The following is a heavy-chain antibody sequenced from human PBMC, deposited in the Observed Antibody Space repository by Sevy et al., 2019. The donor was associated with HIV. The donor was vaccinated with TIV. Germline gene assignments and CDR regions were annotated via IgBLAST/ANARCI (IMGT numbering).Heavy chain of an antibody. Sequence: GGSLRLSCAASGFTFSNNEMNWLRQAPGKGLEWVSYISSSGNTVYYAEAVKGRFTISRDNAKNSLYLQMNSLRVEDMAVYYCAEYFYWGQGALVTVSS. CDR2: ISSSGNTV. CDR3: AEYFY. V-gene: IGHV3-48*03. CDR1: GFTFSNNE. J-gene: IGHJ4*02.